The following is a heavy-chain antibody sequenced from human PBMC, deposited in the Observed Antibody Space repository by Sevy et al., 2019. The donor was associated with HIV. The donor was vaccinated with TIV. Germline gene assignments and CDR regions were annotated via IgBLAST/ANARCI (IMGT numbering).Heavy chain of an antibody. V-gene: IGHV3-15*01. CDR3: TTDDGRLYYFDY. CDR1: GFTFSNAW. Sequence: GGSLRLSCAASGFTFSNAWMSWVRQAPGKGLEWVGRIKSKTDGGTTDYAAPVKGRFTISRDDSKNTLYLQMNSQKTEDTAVYYCTTDDGRLYYFDYWGQRTLVTVSS. D-gene: IGHD1-26*01. CDR2: IKSKTDGGTT. J-gene: IGHJ4*02.